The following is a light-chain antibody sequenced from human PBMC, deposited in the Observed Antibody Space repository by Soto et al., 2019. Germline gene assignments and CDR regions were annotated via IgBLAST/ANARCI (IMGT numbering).Light chain of an antibody. CDR1: QGISTY. CDR2: AAS. V-gene: IGKV1-39*01. CDR3: QQSYSTPIT. Sequence: DIQMTQSPSSLSASVGDRVTITCRASQGISTYLNWYQQKPGKAPKLLIYAASSLQSGVPSRFSGSGSETGFTLTISSLQPEDFATYYCQQSYSTPITFGQGTRLEIK. J-gene: IGKJ5*01.